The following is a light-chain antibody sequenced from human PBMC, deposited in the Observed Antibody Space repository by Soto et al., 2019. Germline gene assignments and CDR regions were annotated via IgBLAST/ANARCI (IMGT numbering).Light chain of an antibody. Sequence: EVGMTQSPPTLSVSPGERATLSCRASESVGSNLAWYQQKPGQAPRLLIYGASTRATGVPARFSGSGSGTEFTLTISSLQSEDFALYYCQQYNNWLTFGGGTKVEIK. CDR2: GAS. CDR3: QQYNNWLT. V-gene: IGKV3-15*01. CDR1: ESVGSN. J-gene: IGKJ4*01.